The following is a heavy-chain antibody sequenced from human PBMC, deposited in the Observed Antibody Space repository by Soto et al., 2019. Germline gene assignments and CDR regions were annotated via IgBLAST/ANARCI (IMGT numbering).Heavy chain of an antibody. Sequence: GTLYLTCTVSGGSVSSGSYYGSWIRQPPGKGLEWIGYIYYSGSTNYNPSLKSRVTISVDTSKNQFSLKLSSVTAADTAVYYCAASREYGSGSYYNAGIDYWGQGTLVTVSS. CDR1: GGSVSSGSYY. V-gene: IGHV4-61*01. CDR2: IYYSGST. D-gene: IGHD3-10*01. CDR3: AASREYGSGSYYNAGIDY. J-gene: IGHJ4*02.